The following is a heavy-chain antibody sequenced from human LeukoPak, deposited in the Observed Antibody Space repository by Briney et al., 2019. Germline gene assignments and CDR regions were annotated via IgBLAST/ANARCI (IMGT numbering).Heavy chain of an antibody. V-gene: IGHV3-9*01. Sequence: GGSLRLSCAASGFIFDDYAMHWVRQAPGKGLEWVSGISWNSGNIGYADSVRGRFTISRDNAKNSLYLQMNSLRTEDTALYYCTKDIVSLLPYALDVWGQGTTVIVSS. D-gene: IGHD5/OR15-5a*01. CDR2: ISWNSGNI. CDR3: TKDIVSLLPYALDV. J-gene: IGHJ6*02. CDR1: GFIFDDYA.